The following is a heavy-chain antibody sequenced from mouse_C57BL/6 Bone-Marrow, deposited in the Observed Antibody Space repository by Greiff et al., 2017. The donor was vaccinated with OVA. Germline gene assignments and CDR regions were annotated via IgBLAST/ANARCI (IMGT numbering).Heavy chain of an antibody. Sequence: EVQLVESGGGLVQPKGSLKLSCAASGFSFNTYAMNWVRQAPGKGLEWVARIRSKSNNYATYYADSVKDRFTISRDDSESMLYLQMNNLKTEDTAMYYCVRHGGDYYGSSYEYFDVWGTGTTVTVSS. CDR2: IRSKSNNYAT. D-gene: IGHD1-1*01. CDR1: GFSFNTYA. V-gene: IGHV10-1*01. J-gene: IGHJ1*03. CDR3: VRHGGDYYGSSYEYFDV.